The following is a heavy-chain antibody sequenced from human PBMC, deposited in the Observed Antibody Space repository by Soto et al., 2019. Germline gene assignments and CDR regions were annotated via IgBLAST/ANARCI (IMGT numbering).Heavy chain of an antibody. D-gene: IGHD3-3*01. J-gene: IGHJ6*02. CDR3: ARKGITIFGVVGHYGMDV. V-gene: IGHV4-4*02. CDR2: IYHSGST. Sequence: XGTLSLTCAVSGGSISSSNWWSWVRQPPGKGLEWIGEIYHSGSTNYNPSLKSRVTISVDKSKNQFSLKLSSVTAADTAVYYCARKGITIFGVVGHYGMDVWGQGTTVTVSS. CDR1: GGSISSSNW.